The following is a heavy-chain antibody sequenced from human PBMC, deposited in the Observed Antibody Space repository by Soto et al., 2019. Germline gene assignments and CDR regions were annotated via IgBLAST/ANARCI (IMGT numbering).Heavy chain of an antibody. D-gene: IGHD7-27*01. Sequence: PSETLSLTCTVSGGSISNSLYYWGWIRQPPGKGLEWIGSIYYSGTPYYNPSVQSRVTISVDTSKSQFSLKVTSVTAADTAIYYCARNRFTGEPDSWGQGTLVTVSS. CDR1: GGSISNSLYY. V-gene: IGHV4-39*01. CDR2: IYYSGTP. CDR3: ARNRFTGEPDS. J-gene: IGHJ4*02.